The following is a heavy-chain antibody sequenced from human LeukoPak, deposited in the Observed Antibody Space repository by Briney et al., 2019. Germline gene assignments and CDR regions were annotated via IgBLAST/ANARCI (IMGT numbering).Heavy chain of an antibody. J-gene: IGHJ6*03. Sequence: GGSLRLSCAASGFTFSSYGMHWVRQAPGKGLEWVAFIRYDGSNKYYADSVRGRFTISRDNSKNTLYLQMNSLRAEDTAVYYCAKNRMVRGYYMDVWGKGTTVTISS. D-gene: IGHD3-10*01. CDR3: AKNRMVRGYYMDV. V-gene: IGHV3-30*02. CDR2: IRYDGSNK. CDR1: GFTFSSYG.